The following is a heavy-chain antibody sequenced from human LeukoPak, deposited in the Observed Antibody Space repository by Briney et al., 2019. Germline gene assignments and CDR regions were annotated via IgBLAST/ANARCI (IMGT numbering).Heavy chain of an antibody. Sequence: ETXXLXCXVSGGSVSSGSYYWSWIRQPPGRGLEWIGYIYYSGSTNYNPSLKSRVTISVDTSKNQFSLKLSSVTAADTAVYYCAREGPKLNYDFWSGYYYYFDYWGQGTLVTVSS. J-gene: IGHJ4*02. CDR3: AREGPKLNYDFWSGYYYYFDY. D-gene: IGHD3-3*01. CDR1: GGSVSSGSYY. CDR2: IYYSGST. V-gene: IGHV4-61*01.